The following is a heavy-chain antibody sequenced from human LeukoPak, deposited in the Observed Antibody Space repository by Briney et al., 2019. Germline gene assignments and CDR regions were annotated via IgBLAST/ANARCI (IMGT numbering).Heavy chain of an antibody. J-gene: IGHJ4*02. D-gene: IGHD3-16*01. CDR1: GGSISSSNW. CDR3: ARGPTAGGYFDY. CDR2: IYYSGST. V-gene: IGHV4-4*02. Sequence: SGILSLTCAVSGGSISSSNWWSWVRQPPGKGLEWIGSIYYSGSTYYNPSLKSRVTISVDTSKNQFSLKLSSVTAADTAVYYCARGPTAGGYFDYWGQGTLVTVSS.